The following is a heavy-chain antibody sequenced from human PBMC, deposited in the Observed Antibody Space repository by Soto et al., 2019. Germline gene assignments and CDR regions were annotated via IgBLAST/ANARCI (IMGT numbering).Heavy chain of an antibody. CDR3: ARVRGSSYGFWSDAFDI. D-gene: IGHD5-18*01. J-gene: IGHJ3*02. V-gene: IGHV1-3*01. CDR1: GYSCTSYA. Sequence: ASVKVSCKASGYSCTSYAMHWVRQAPGQRLEWMGWINAGNGNTKYSQKFQGRVTITRDTSASTAYMELSSLRSEDTAVYYCARVRGSSYGFWSDAFDIWGQGTMVTVSS. CDR2: INAGNGNT.